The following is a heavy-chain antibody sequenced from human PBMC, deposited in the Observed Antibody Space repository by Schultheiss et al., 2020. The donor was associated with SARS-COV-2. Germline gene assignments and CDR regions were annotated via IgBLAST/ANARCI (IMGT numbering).Heavy chain of an antibody. D-gene: IGHD3-10*01. CDR3: ARVQSYYYYGSGSYPDAFDI. V-gene: IGHV3-9*01. Sequence: GGSLRLSCAASGFTFDDYAMHWVRQAPGKGLEWVSGISWNSGSIGYADSVKGRFTISRDNAKNSLYLQMNSLRAEDTALYHCARVQSYYYYGSGSYPDAFDIWGQGTMVTVSS. J-gene: IGHJ3*02. CDR2: ISWNSGSI. CDR1: GFTFDDYA.